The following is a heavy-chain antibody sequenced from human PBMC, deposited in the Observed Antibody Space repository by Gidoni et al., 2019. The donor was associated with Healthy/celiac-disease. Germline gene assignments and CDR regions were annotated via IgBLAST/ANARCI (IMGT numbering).Heavy chain of an antibody. D-gene: IGHD4-4*01. CDR2: IYYSGST. Sequence: QVQLQESRPGLVTPPETLSLSFTVSGGSSSSYFWCWIRQPPGKGREWIGNIYYSGSTKYNPSLKSRDTMSVDTSKNQFSRKQSTVTAADTAVYYCARGVAVTDYWGQGTLVTVSS. CDR1: GGSSSSYF. V-gene: IGHV4-59*01. CDR3: ARGVAVTDY. J-gene: IGHJ4*02.